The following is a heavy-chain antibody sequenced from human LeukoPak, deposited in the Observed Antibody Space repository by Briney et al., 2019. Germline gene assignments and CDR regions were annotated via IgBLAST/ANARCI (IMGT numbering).Heavy chain of an antibody. CDR2: IYYSGST. CDR1: GGSISSYY. Sequence: PSETLSLTCTVSGGSISSYYWSWIRQPPGKGLEWIGYIYYSGSTNYNPSLKSRVTISVDTSKNQFSLKLSSVTAADTAVYCCARGTTVTTTVDYWGQGTLVTVSS. D-gene: IGHD4-17*01. V-gene: IGHV4-59*01. CDR3: ARGTTVTTTVDY. J-gene: IGHJ4*02.